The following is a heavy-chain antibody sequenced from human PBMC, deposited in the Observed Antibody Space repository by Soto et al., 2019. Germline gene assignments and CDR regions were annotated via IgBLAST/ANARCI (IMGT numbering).Heavy chain of an antibody. Sequence: QVQLVQSGAEVKKPGSSVKVSCKASGGTFSSYAISWVRQAPGQGLEWMGGISPIFGSSNYAQKFQGRATITADEFTSTAYMELSRLTSAATAVYYCARDCYYGTSGYYYESAYWGQGTLVTVSS. J-gene: IGHJ4*02. CDR1: GGTFSSYA. CDR2: ISPIFGSS. CDR3: ARDCYYGTSGYYYESAY. D-gene: IGHD3-22*01. V-gene: IGHV1-69*12.